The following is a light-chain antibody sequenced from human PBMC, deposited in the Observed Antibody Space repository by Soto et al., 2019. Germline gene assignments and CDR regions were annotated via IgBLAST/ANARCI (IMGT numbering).Light chain of an antibody. CDR3: LQHNSWPRT. Sequence: EIVMTQSPATLSVSPGERATLSCRASQSVSTNLAWYQQKPGQAPRLLIFGASTRATDVPARFSGSGSGTEFTLTISSLQSEDFAVYYCLQHNSWPRTCGQGTRLEV. CDR1: QSVSTN. V-gene: IGKV3-15*01. CDR2: GAS. J-gene: IGKJ1*01.